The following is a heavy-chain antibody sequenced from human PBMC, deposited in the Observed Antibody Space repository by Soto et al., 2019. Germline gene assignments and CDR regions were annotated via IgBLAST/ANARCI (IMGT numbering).Heavy chain of an antibody. V-gene: IGHV5-51*01. CDR2: IYPGDSDT. D-gene: IGHD6-13*01. Sequence: GESLKISCKGSGYSFTSYWIGWVRQMPGKGLEGMGIIYPGDSDTRYSPSFQGQVTISADKSISTAYLQWSSLKASDTAMYYCARQDIAAAGTGRGGMDVWGQGTTVTVSS. J-gene: IGHJ6*02. CDR3: ARQDIAAAGTGRGGMDV. CDR1: GYSFTSYW.